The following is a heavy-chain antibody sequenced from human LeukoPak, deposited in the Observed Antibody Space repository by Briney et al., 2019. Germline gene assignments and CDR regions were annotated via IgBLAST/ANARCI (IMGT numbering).Heavy chain of an antibody. V-gene: IGHV1-2*02. J-gene: IGHJ5*02. CDR2: INPYSGST. Sequence: ASVKVSCKASGYTFTDYYVHWARQAPGQGLKWMGWINPYSGSTNYAQKFQGRVTMTRDTSISTAYMELSGLRSDDTAVYYCARASGNTVTTTNWFDPWGQGTLVTVSS. D-gene: IGHD4-17*01. CDR1: GYTFTDYY. CDR3: ARASGNTVTTTNWFDP.